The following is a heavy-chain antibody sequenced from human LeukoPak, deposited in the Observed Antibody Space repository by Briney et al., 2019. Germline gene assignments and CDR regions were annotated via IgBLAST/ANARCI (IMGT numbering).Heavy chain of an antibody. CDR3: ARGIVLMVYAPDYMDV. Sequence: SQTLSLTCTVSGGSISSGSHYWSWIRQPAGKGLEWIGRIYTSGSTNYNPSLKSRVTISVDTSKNQFSLKLSSVTAADTAVYYCARGIVLMVYAPDYMDVWGKGTTVTVSS. J-gene: IGHJ6*03. CDR1: GGSISSGSHY. CDR2: IYTSGST. D-gene: IGHD2-8*01. V-gene: IGHV4-61*02.